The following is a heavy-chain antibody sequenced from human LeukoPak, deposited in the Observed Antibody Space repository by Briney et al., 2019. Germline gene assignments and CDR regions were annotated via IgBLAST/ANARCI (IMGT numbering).Heavy chain of an antibody. V-gene: IGHV3-23*01. D-gene: IGHD3-22*01. Sequence: SGGSLRLSCAASGFTLSSYAMTWVRQAPGKGLEWVSAISDSAYSTFYADSVKGRFTISRDDSQNTLYLQMNSLRAEDTAVYYCAKLYYDSSGDAFDIWGQGTMVTVSS. CDR1: GFTLSSYA. J-gene: IGHJ3*02. CDR2: ISDSAYST. CDR3: AKLYYDSSGDAFDI.